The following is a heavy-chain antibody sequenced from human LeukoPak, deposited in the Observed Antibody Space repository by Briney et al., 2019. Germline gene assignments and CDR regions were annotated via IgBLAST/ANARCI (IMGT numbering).Heavy chain of an antibody. Sequence: GGSLRLSCAASGFTFDDYAMHWVRQVPGKGLEWVSVISGDGGSTSHADSVKGRFTISRDNSKNSLYLQMNSLRTEDTAFYYCAKSYGSYYYSCMDVWGQGTTVTVSS. CDR2: ISGDGGST. D-gene: IGHD4-17*01. J-gene: IGHJ6*02. CDR1: GFTFDDYA. CDR3: AKSYGSYYYSCMDV. V-gene: IGHV3-43*02.